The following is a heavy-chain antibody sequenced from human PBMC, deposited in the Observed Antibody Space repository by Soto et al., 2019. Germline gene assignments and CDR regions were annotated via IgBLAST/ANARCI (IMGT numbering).Heavy chain of an antibody. V-gene: IGHV2-26*01. J-gene: IGHJ4*02. CDR2: IFSNAHK. CDR3: ARMGCSGGSCYSGEFDY. D-gene: IGHD2-15*01. Sequence: QVTLKESGPVLVKPTETLTLTCTVSGFSLSDSRMGVSWIRQPPGKALEWVAHIFSNAHKSYTTPLRSRLTISKDTSKSPVVLTMSNMDPVDTATYYCARMGCSGGSCYSGEFDYWGQGAQVTVSS. CDR1: GFSLSDSRMG.